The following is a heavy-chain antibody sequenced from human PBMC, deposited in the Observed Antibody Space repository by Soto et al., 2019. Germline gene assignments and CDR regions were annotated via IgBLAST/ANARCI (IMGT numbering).Heavy chain of an antibody. CDR2: INAGNGNT. Sequence: GASVKVSCKASGYTFTSYAMHWVRQAPGQRLEWMGWINAGNGNTKYSQKFQGRVTITRDTSASTAYMELSSLRSEDTAVYYCARVVPRNYYYGMDVWGQGTTVTVSS. CDR1: GYTFTSYA. J-gene: IGHJ6*02. D-gene: IGHD5-12*01. CDR3: ARVVPRNYYYGMDV. V-gene: IGHV1-3*01.